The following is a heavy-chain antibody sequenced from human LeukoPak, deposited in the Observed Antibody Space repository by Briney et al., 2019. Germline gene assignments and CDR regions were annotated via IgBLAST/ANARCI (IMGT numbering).Heavy chain of an antibody. D-gene: IGHD3-22*01. J-gene: IGHJ5*02. CDR1: GHTLTELS. CDR3: ATGYYYDSSGYYYSHNWFDP. Sequence: GASVKVSCKVSGHTLTELSMHWVRQAPGKGLEWMGGFDPEDGETIYAQKFQGRVTMTEDTSTDTAYMELSSLRSEETAVYYCATGYYYDSSGYYYSHNWFDPWGQGTLVTVS. CDR2: FDPEDGET. V-gene: IGHV1-24*01.